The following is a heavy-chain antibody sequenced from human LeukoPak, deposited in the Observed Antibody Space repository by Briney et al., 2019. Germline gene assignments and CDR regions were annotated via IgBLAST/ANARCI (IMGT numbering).Heavy chain of an antibody. CDR2: INPNSGGT. CDR1: GGTFSSYA. CDR3: ARSMAARLAFDY. V-gene: IGHV1-2*02. D-gene: IGHD6-6*01. J-gene: IGHJ4*02. Sequence: ASVKVSCKASGGTFSSYAISWVRQAPGQGLEWMGWINPNSGGTNYAQKFQGRVTMTRDTSISTAYMELSRLRSDDTAVYYCARSMAARLAFDYWGQGTLVTVSS.